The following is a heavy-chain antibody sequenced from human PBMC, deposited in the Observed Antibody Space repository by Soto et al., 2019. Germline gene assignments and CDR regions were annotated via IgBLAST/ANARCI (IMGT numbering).Heavy chain of an antibody. CDR2: IIPMFGTA. V-gene: IGHV1-69*06. J-gene: IGHJ4*02. D-gene: IGHD6-19*01. Sequence: VQLVQSGAEVKKPGSSVKVSCKASGGTFSTYAFSWVRQAPGQGLEWMGGIIPMFGTANYAQRFQGRVTITADKSTSTAYMELSSLRSEDTAVYYCARGIRDSSGWDFDYWGQGTLVIVSS. CDR1: GGTFSTYA. CDR3: ARGIRDSSGWDFDY.